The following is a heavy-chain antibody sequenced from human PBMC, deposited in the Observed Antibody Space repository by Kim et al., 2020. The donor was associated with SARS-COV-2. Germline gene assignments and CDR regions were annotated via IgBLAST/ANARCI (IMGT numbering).Heavy chain of an antibody. Sequence: GGSLRLSCAASGFTFHAYGMHWVRHAPGKGLEWVSLVSGDGGSTSYVDSVKGRFIIFRDNSKNSLYLQMNSLRPEDTALYYCAKDKGFSDGYNFDSWGQGTLVSVSS. V-gene: IGHV3-43*02. CDR2: VSGDGGST. CDR3: AKDKGFSDGYNFDS. CDR1: GFTFHAYG. J-gene: IGHJ4*02. D-gene: IGHD1-1*01.